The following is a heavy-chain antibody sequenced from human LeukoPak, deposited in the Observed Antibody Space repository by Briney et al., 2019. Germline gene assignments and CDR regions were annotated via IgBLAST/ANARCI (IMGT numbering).Heavy chain of an antibody. CDR1: GGSMSSDSYY. CDR2: IYTSGST. Sequence: PSQTLSLTCTVSGGSMSSDSYYWSWIRQPAGKGLEWIGRIYTSGSTNYNPSLKSRVTVSVDTFKNQFSLKLSSVTAADTAVYYCAGSGSYYFIDFWGQGTLVTVSS. V-gene: IGHV4-61*02. CDR3: AGSGSYYFIDF. D-gene: IGHD1-26*01. J-gene: IGHJ4*02.